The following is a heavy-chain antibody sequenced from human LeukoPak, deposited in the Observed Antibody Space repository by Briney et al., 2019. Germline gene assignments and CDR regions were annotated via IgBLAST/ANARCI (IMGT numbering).Heavy chain of an antibody. D-gene: IGHD6-19*01. Sequence: PGGSLRLSCAASGFTFSSYAMHWVRQAPGKGLEYVSAISSNGGSTYYANSVKGRFTISIDNSKNTLYLQMGSLRAEDMAVYYCARGYQQWLVLSAFDIWGQGTMVTVSS. J-gene: IGHJ3*02. CDR1: GFTFSSYA. CDR3: ARGYQQWLVLSAFDI. CDR2: ISSNGGST. V-gene: IGHV3-64*01.